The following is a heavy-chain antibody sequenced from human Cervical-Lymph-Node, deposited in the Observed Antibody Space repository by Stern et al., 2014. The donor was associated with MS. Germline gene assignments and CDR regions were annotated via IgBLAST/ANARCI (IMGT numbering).Heavy chain of an antibody. Sequence: QMQLVQSGGGLVKPGRSLRLSCGGSGITFSEYHMTWIRQAPGKGLDWVAEITGSSDAVYYADSVKGRFTISRDNAKNSLYLQMNSLTAEDTAIYYCTGRLYYYYGMDVWGQGTTVTVSS. D-gene: IGHD6-6*01. CDR2: ITGSSDAV. V-gene: IGHV3-11*01. J-gene: IGHJ6*02. CDR3: TGRLYYYYGMDV. CDR1: GITFSEYH.